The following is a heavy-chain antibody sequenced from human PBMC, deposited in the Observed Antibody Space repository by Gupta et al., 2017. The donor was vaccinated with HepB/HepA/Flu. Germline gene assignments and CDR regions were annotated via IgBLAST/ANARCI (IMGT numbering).Heavy chain of an antibody. D-gene: IGHD5-18*01. V-gene: IGHV3-66*01. CDR3: ARSYSPVDY. CDR1: GFAVSSNY. Sequence: EVQLVESGGGLVQPGGSLRLSCAASGFAVSSNYMTWVRQAPGKGLEWVSVIYSGGSTYYADSVKGRFTISRDKSKNTLYLQMNSLRAEDTAVYYCARSYSPVDYWGQGTLVTISS. CDR2: IYSGGST. J-gene: IGHJ4*02.